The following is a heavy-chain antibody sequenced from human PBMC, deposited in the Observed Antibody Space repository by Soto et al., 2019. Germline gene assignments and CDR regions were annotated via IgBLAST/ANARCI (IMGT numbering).Heavy chain of an antibody. CDR1: GYTFTSYD. CDR2: MNSNSGNT. Sequence: ASVKVSCKASGYTFTSYDINWVRQATGQGLEWMGWMNSNSGNTGYAQKFQGRVTMTRNTSISTAYMELSSLRSEDTAVYYCARGRGYCSSTSCYRGNWFDPWGQGTLVTVSS. V-gene: IGHV1-8*01. D-gene: IGHD2-2*02. J-gene: IGHJ5*02. CDR3: ARGRGYCSSTSCYRGNWFDP.